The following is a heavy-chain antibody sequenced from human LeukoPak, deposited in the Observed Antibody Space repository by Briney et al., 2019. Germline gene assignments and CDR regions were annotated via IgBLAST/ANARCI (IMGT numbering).Heavy chain of an antibody. CDR1: GGSISSYY. V-gene: IGHV4-4*07. CDR3: ARVWYYDSSGYWSFDY. CDR2: IYTSGST. J-gene: IGHJ4*02. D-gene: IGHD3-22*01. Sequence: SETLSLTCTGSGGSISSYYWSWIRQPAGKGLEWIGRIYTSGSTNYNPSLKSRVTISVDTSKNQFSLKLSSVTAADTAVYYCARVWYYDSSGYWSFDYWGQGTLVTVSS.